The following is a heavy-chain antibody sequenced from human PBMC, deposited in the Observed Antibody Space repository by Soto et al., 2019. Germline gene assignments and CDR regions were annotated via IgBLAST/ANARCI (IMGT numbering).Heavy chain of an antibody. V-gene: IGHV4-31*03. Sequence: SETLSLTCTVSAGSISSGGYYWSWIRQHPGKGLEWIGYIYYSGSTYYNPSLRSRVTISVDTSKNQFSLKLSSVTAADTAVYYCARGHSSGWYRRWFDPWGQGTLLTVSS. CDR1: AGSISSGGYY. D-gene: IGHD6-19*01. J-gene: IGHJ5*02. CDR2: IYYSGST. CDR3: ARGHSSGWYRRWFDP.